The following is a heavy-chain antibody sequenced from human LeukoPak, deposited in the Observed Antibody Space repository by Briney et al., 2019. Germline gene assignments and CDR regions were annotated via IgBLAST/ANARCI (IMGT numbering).Heavy chain of an antibody. Sequence: GGSLRLSCAASGFTFSSYSMNWVRQAPGKGLEWVSYISSSSSTIYYADSVKGRFTISRDNSKNTLYLQMNSLRAEDTAVYYCAKRAWSIADLYYFDYWGQGTLVTVSS. D-gene: IGHD6-13*01. V-gene: IGHV3-48*01. CDR3: AKRAWSIADLYYFDY. CDR2: ISSSSSTI. CDR1: GFTFSSYS. J-gene: IGHJ4*02.